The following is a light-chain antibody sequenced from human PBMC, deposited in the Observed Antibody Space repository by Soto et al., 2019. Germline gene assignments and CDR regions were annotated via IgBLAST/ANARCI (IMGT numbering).Light chain of an antibody. CDR1: QSVSSSR. CDR2: GAS. Sequence: EIVLTQSPGTLSLSPGEGATLSCRACQSVSSSRLAWYQQRPGQAPRLLVYGASTRATGIPDRFSGSGSGTDFTLIINRLEPEDVAIYYCQQYGGSPRITFGQGTRLEIK. V-gene: IGKV3-20*01. CDR3: QQYGGSPRIT. J-gene: IGKJ5*01.